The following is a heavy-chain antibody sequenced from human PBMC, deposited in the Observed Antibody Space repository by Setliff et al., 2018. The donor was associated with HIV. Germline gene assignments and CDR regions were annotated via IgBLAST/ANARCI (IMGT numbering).Heavy chain of an antibody. J-gene: IGHJ5*01. CDR1: GYTFSDYY. Sequence: ASVKVSCKASGYTFSDYYMHWVRQAPGQGLEWMGWINSDSGGTNYAQRFQGRITMTRDTSTNTVYMELNKLRSDDTAVYYCARGKPIFGVNNWFDSWGQGTLVTVSS. V-gene: IGHV1-2*02. CDR2: INSDSGGT. CDR3: ARGKPIFGVNNWFDS. D-gene: IGHD3-3*01.